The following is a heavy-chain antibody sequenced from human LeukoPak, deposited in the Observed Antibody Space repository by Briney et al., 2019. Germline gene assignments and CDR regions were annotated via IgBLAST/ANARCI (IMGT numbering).Heavy chain of an antibody. CDR1: GGSISSSSYY. Sequence: SETLSLTCTVSGGSISSSSYYWGWIRQPPGKGLEWIGSIYYSGSTYYNPSLKSRVTISVDTSKNQFSLKLSSVTAADTAVYYCARGHPLYGDEDYWGQGTLVTVSS. V-gene: IGHV4-39*07. CDR2: IYYSGST. CDR3: ARGHPLYGDEDY. J-gene: IGHJ4*02. D-gene: IGHD4-17*01.